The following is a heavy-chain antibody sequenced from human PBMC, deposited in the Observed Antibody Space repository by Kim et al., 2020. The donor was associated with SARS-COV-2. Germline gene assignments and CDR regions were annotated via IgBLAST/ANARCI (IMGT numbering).Heavy chain of an antibody. V-gene: IGHV3-23*01. CDR2: ISGSGGST. CDR3: AKDFRRITIFGVVILDY. CDR1: GFTFSSYA. J-gene: IGHJ4*02. Sequence: GGSLRLSCAASGFTFSSYAMSWVRQAPGKGMEWVSAISGSGGSTYYADSVKGRFTISRDNSKNTLYLQMNSLRAEDTAVYYCAKDFRRITIFGVVILDYWGQGTLVTVSS. D-gene: IGHD3-3*01.